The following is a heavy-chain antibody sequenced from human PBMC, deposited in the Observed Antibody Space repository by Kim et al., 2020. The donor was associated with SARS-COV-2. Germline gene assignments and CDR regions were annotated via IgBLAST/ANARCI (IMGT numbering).Heavy chain of an antibody. CDR3: AREVGIVGATAFDY. CDR1: GYTFTSYD. V-gene: IGHV1-8*01. D-gene: IGHD1-26*01. J-gene: IGHJ4*02. CDR2: MNPNSGNT. Sequence: ASVKVSCKASGYTFTSYDINWVRQATGQGLEWMGWMNPNSGNTGYAQKFQGRVTMTRNTSISTAYMELSSLRSEDTAVYYCAREVGIVGATAFDYWGQGTLVTVSS.